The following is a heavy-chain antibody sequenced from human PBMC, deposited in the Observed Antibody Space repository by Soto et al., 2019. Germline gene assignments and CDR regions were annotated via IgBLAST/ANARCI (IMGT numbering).Heavy chain of an antibody. Sequence: GGSLRLSCAASGFDFSPYWMHWVRQAPGKGLVWVSRINGDGSITTYADSVKGRFTISRDNAKNTLHLQMNTLRDEDTAVYYCTREGDGRFWGLDVWGQGTTVTVSS. CDR3: TREGDGRFWGLDV. CDR1: GFDFSPYW. D-gene: IGHD3-3*01. J-gene: IGHJ6*02. V-gene: IGHV3-74*01. CDR2: INGDGSIT.